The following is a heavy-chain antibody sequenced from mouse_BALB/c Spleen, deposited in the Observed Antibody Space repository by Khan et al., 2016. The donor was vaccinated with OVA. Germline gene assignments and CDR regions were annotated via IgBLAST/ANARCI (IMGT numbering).Heavy chain of an antibody. V-gene: IGHV1S136*01. CDR1: GYTFTNYV. J-gene: IGHJ4*01. D-gene: IGHD1-1*01. CDR3: ARRGEGYYGKNSPPTMDY. CDR2: INPYNDGT. Sequence: VRLQQSGPELVKPGASVKMSCKASGYTFTNYVMHWVKQKPGQGLEWIGYINPYNDGTKYNEKFKGKATLTSDKSSSTAYMELSSLTSEDSAVYYCARRGEGYYGKNSPPTMDYWGQGTTVTVSS.